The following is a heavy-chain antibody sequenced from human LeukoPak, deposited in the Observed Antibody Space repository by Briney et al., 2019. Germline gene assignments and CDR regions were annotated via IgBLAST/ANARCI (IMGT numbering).Heavy chain of an antibody. CDR1: GFSFTDYP. V-gene: IGHV3-48*02. Sequence: GGSLRLSCATSGFSFTDYPMNWVRQAPGKGLEWISNIRTTAEGAKYAYYADSVKGRFTISRDNAKNSLYLQMNSLRDEDTAVYYCARGGVAGRWYWGQGTLVTVSS. CDR3: ARGGVAGRWY. CDR2: IRTTAEGAKYA. J-gene: IGHJ4*02. D-gene: IGHD6-19*01.